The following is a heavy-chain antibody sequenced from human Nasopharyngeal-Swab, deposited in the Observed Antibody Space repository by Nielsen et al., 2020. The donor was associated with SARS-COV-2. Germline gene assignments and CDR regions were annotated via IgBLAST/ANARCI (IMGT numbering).Heavy chain of an antibody. V-gene: IGHV3-23*01. CDR1: GFTFSEYA. CDR2: ISGGGEST. CDR3: ARDPSFVGSLEFDQ. J-gene: IGHJ4*02. D-gene: IGHD1-26*01. Sequence: GESLKISCAASGFTFSEYAFHWVRQAPGKGLEWVSVISGGGESTHYADSVKGRFSISRVDSRETVYLQMDSLRAEDTAVYYCARDPSFVGSLEFDQWGRGTLVTASS.